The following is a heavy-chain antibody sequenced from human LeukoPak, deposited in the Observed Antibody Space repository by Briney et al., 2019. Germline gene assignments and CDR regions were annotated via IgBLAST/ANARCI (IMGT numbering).Heavy chain of an antibody. CDR3: SHGRSGYDSYYYYYYMEV. J-gene: IGHJ6*03. Sequence: PGGSLRLSCAASGFTFRNAWMSWVRQAPGKGLDCVGHIKSKTDGGTTDYAAPVKGRFTISRDDSKNTLYLQMNSLKTEDTAVYYCSHGRSGYDSYYYYYYMEVWGKGTTVTVS. CDR2: IKSKTDGGTT. D-gene: IGHD5-12*01. CDR1: GFTFRNAW. V-gene: IGHV3-15*01.